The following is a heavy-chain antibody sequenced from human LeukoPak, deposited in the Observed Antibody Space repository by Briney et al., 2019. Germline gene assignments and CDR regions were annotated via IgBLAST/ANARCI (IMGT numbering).Heavy chain of an antibody. CDR1: GGSISSASYY. D-gene: IGHD3-10*01. V-gene: IGHV4-39*07. Sequence: SETLSLTCTVSGGSISSASYYWGWIRQSPGKGLEWLGSVSYSGSSYYNPSLKSRVTMLVDTSNNRFSLTLRSVTAADTAVYYCARVGSSNSHYDFWGPGTLVTVSS. J-gene: IGHJ4*02. CDR3: ARVGSSNSHYDF. CDR2: VSYSGSS.